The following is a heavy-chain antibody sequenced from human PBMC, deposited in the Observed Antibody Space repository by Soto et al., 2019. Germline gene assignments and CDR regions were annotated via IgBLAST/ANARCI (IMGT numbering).Heavy chain of an antibody. Sequence: PSETLSLTCTVSGGSLSSYDWSWIRQPPGKGPEWIGYIYYSGSTNYNPSLKSRVTISVDTSKNQFSLKLSSVTAADTAVYYCARAGGSYYYYYYGMDVWGQGTTVTVSS. J-gene: IGHJ6*02. CDR1: GGSLSSYD. CDR2: IYYSGST. V-gene: IGHV4-59*01. CDR3: ARAGGSYYYYYYGMDV. D-gene: IGHD1-26*01.